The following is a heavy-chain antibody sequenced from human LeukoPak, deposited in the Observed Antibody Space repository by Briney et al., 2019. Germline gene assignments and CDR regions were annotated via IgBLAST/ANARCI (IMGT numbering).Heavy chain of an antibody. CDR3: ASNPGRGDWFDP. J-gene: IGHJ5*02. D-gene: IGHD3-10*01. Sequence: PGGSLILSCTASGFTLSSFAMSLVRQAPGKGLEWVSAISDSGDATHLADSVKGRFTISRDNSKNTLYLHRNSLRAEDTAVYYCASNPGRGDWFDPWGQGTLVTVSS. CDR1: GFTLSSFA. V-gene: IGHV3-23*01. CDR2: ISDSGDAT.